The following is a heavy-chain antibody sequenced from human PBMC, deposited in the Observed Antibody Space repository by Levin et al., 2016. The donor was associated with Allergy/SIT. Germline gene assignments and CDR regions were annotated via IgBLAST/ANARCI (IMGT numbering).Heavy chain of an antibody. CDR1: GFTFSSYS. CDR2: ISSSSSYI. V-gene: IGHV3-21*01. J-gene: IGHJ4*02. CDR3: ARGHSPSDY. Sequence: GGSLRLSCAASGFTFSSYSMSWIRQAPGKGLEWVSSISSSSSYIYYADSVKGRFTISRDNAKNSLYLQMNSLRAEDTAVYYCARGHSPSDYWGQGTLVTVSS. D-gene: IGHD5-18*01.